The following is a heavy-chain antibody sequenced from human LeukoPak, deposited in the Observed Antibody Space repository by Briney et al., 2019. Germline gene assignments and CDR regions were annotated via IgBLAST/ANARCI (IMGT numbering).Heavy chain of an antibody. CDR3: ARAGYSRFVDDLDY. J-gene: IGHJ4*02. CDR1: GYTFTSYG. D-gene: IGHD1-26*01. V-gene: IGHV1-18*01. Sequence: ASVKVSXKASGYTFTSYGINWVRQAPGQGLEWMGWISAYNGNTKYTQKLQDRVTMTTDSSTSTAYMELKTLRSDDTAVYFCARAGYSRFVDDLDYWGQGTLVIVSS. CDR2: ISAYNGNT.